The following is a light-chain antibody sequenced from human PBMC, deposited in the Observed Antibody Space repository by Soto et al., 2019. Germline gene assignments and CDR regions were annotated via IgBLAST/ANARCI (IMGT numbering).Light chain of an antibody. V-gene: IGKV3-15*01. CDR2: RAS. CDR1: ESVNNK. CDR3: HQYNNWFPFT. Sequence: EVVLTQSPATLSVSPGERATLSCRASESVNNKLGWYQQKPGQAPRLLIYRASTRATGIPARFSGSGSGTEFTLTIISLQSDDSAVYYCHQYNNWFPFTFGQGTRLEIK. J-gene: IGKJ5*01.